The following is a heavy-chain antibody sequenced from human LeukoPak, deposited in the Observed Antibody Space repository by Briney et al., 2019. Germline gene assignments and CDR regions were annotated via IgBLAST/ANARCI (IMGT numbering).Heavy chain of an antibody. J-gene: IGHJ4*02. CDR2: INHSGST. V-gene: IGHV4-34*01. CDR1: GGSFSGYY. D-gene: IGHD2-8*01. CDR3: ARGALMVYSPPFDY. Sequence: KPSETLSLTCAVYGGSFSGYYWSWIRQPPGKGLEWIGEINHSGSTNYNPSLKSRVTISVDTSKNQFSLKLSSVTAADTAVYYCARGALMVYSPPFDYWGQGTLVTVSS.